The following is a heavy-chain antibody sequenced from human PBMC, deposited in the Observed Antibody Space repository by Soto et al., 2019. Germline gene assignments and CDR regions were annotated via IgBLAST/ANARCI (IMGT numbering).Heavy chain of an antibody. CDR3: ATDPSIAGLYEY. J-gene: IGHJ4*02. CDR1: GYTLTELS. Sequence: ASVKVSCKVSGYTLTELSMHWVRQAPGKGLEWMGGFDPEDGETIYAQKCQGRVTMTEDTSTDTAYMELSSLRSEDTAVYYCATDPSIAGLYEYWGQGTLVTVSS. D-gene: IGHD6-6*01. V-gene: IGHV1-24*01. CDR2: FDPEDGET.